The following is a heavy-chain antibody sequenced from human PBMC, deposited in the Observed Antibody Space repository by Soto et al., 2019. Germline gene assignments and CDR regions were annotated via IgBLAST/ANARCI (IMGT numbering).Heavy chain of an antibody. CDR3: AGGLSGDKVGQ. D-gene: IGHD2-21*01. V-gene: IGHV4-30-4*01. Sequence: QLHLQESGPRLVKPSQTLSLTCTVSGGSITDGNYYWSWIRQSPGKGLEWIGHLYHGESTYTNPSLKSRPTISVDTSKTQFSLNLNSVTAADTAVYYCAGGLSGDKVGQWGQGTLVTVSS. J-gene: IGHJ4*02. CDR2: LYHGEST. CDR1: GGSITDGNYY.